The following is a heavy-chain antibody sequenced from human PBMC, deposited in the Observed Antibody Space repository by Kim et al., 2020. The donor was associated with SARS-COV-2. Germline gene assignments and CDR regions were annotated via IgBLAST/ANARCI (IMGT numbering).Heavy chain of an antibody. Sequence: GRFTISRDNSKNTLYLQMNSLRAEDTAVYYCARAVYSSSWGMRNYYYMDVWGKGTTVTVSS. D-gene: IGHD6-13*01. V-gene: IGHV3-30*07. J-gene: IGHJ6*03. CDR3: ARAVYSSSWGMRNYYYMDV.